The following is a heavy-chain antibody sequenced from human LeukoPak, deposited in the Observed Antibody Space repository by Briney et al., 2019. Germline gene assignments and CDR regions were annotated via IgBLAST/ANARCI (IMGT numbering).Heavy chain of an antibody. D-gene: IGHD3-9*01. CDR1: GGSISSRPYH. CDR2: IYTSGST. Sequence: SETLSLTCTVSGGSISSRPYHWSWIRQPAGKGLEWIGRIYTSGSTNYNPSLKSRVTISVDTSKNQFSLKLSSVTAADTAVYYCARVVKGYFDWLFFDYWGQGTLVTVSS. CDR3: ARVVKGYFDWLFFDY. J-gene: IGHJ4*02. V-gene: IGHV4-61*02.